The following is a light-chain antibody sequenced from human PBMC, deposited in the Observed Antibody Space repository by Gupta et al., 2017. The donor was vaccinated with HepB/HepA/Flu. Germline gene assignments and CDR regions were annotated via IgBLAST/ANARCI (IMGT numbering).Light chain of an antibody. V-gene: IGLV1-44*01. Sequence: QSVLTQPHSASGTPGQRVTIPCSGSSSNIRSNTVNWYQQLPATAPKLLIYNNNQRPSGVPDRFSGSKSSTSASLAISRLQSEDEADYYCATWDDSLSGPVFGGGTKLTVL. CDR3: ATWDDSLSGPV. CDR1: SSNIRSNT. CDR2: NNN. J-gene: IGLJ3*02.